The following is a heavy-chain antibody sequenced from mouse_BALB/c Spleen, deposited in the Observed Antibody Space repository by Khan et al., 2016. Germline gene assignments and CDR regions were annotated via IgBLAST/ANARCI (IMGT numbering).Heavy chain of an antibody. CDR3: ARSRTMGRNYLVDY. CDR2: INPSSGYT. CDR1: GYTFTIYT. D-gene: IGHD2-1*01. J-gene: IGHJ2*01. Sequence: QVQLKQSGAELARPGASVKMSCKASGYTFTIYTMHWVKQRPGQGLEWIGYINPSSGYTNYNQKFKDKATLTADKSSSTAYMQLSSLTSEDSAVYYGARSRTMGRNYLVDYWGQGTTLTVSA. V-gene: IGHV1-4*01.